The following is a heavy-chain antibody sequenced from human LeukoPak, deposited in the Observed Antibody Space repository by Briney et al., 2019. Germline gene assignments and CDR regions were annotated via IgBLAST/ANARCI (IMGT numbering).Heavy chain of an antibody. CDR1: GGTFSSYA. J-gene: IGHJ4*02. Sequence: GASVKVSCKASGGTFSSYAISWVRQAPGQGLEWMGGIIPIFGTANYAQKFQGRVTITADESTSTAYMELSSLRSEDTAVYYCARVAMPAPGLYYFDYWGQGTLVTVSS. V-gene: IGHV1-69*13. D-gene: IGHD2-2*01. CDR2: IIPIFGTA. CDR3: ARVAMPAPGLYYFDY.